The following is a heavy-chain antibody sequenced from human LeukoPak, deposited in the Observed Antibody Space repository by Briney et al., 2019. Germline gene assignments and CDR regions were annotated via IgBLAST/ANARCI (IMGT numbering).Heavy chain of an antibody. D-gene: IGHD6-19*01. Sequence: SETLSLTCTVSGGSISSSSYYWGWIRQPPGKGLEWIGSIYYSGSTYYNPPLKSRVAISVDTSKNQFSLKLSSVTAADTAVYYCAREGSGWLDYWGQGTLVTVSS. CDR3: AREGSGWLDY. V-gene: IGHV4-39*02. CDR2: IYYSGST. J-gene: IGHJ4*02. CDR1: GGSISSSSYY.